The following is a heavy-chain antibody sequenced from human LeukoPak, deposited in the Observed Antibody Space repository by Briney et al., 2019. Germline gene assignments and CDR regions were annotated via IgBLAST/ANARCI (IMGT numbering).Heavy chain of an antibody. CDR2: ISGSGGST. V-gene: IGHV3-23*01. D-gene: IGHD3-10*01. J-gene: IGHJ4*02. Sequence: PGGSLRLSCAASGFTFSSYAMSWVRQAPGKGLEWVSAISGSGGSTYYADSVKGRFTISRDNSKRTLYLQMNSLRAEDTAVYYCAKDLNGSTMVRGVINYWGQGTLVTVSS. CDR3: AKDLNGSTMVRGVINY. CDR1: GFTFSSYA.